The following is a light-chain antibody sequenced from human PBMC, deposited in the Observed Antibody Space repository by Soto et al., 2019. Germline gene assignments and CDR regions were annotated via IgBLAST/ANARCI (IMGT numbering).Light chain of an antibody. CDR2: DVS. Sequence: QSALTQPASVSGSPGQSITISCTGTSSDVGGYNYVSWYQHHPAKAPKLMICDVSNRPSGVSNRFSGSKSGNTASLTISGLQAEDEADYYCSSYTSSITSRVVFGGGTKLTVL. CDR1: SSDVGGYNY. V-gene: IGLV2-14*03. J-gene: IGLJ2*01. CDR3: SSYTSSITSRVV.